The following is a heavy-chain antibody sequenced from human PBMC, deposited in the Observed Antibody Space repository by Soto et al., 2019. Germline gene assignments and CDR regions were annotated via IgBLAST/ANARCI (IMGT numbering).Heavy chain of an antibody. J-gene: IGHJ6*02. CDR3: ARGESIAARRAGYYGMDV. CDR2: IIPIFGTA. D-gene: IGHD6-6*01. CDR1: GGTFSSYA. Sequence: QVQLVQSGAEVKKPGSSVKVSCKASGGTFSSYAISWVRQAPGQGLEWMGGIIPIFGTANYAQKFQGRVTNTADESTSTAYMELSSLRSEDTAVYYCARGESIAARRAGYYGMDVWGQGTTVTVSS. V-gene: IGHV1-69*01.